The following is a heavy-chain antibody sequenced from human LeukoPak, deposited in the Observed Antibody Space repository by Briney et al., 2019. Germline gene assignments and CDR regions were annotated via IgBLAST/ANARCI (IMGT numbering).Heavy chain of an antibody. D-gene: IGHD3-9*01. CDR2: ISWNSGSI. Sequence: GRPLRLSCAASGFTFDDYAMHWVRQAPGKGLEWVSGISWNSGSIGYADSVKGRFTISRDNAKNSLYLQMNSLRAEDTALYYCAKGPTLTGYLDYWGQGTLVTVSS. CDR1: GFTFDDYA. CDR3: AKGPTLTGYLDY. J-gene: IGHJ4*02. V-gene: IGHV3-9*01.